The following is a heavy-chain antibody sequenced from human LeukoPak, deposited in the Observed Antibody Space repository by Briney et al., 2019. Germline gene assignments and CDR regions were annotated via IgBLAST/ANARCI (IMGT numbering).Heavy chain of an antibody. D-gene: IGHD1-26*01. CDR2: VNSDGTST. V-gene: IGHV3-74*01. J-gene: IGHJ4*02. CDR1: GFTFTTYW. CDR3: ARVLSGSPPDY. Sequence: GGSWRLSCAPSGFTFTTYWMHWVRQPPGKGLVWVSRVNSDGTSTGYADSVKGRLTISRDNAKSTLYLQMNSLRAEDTAVYYCARVLSGSPPDYWGQGTLVTVSS.